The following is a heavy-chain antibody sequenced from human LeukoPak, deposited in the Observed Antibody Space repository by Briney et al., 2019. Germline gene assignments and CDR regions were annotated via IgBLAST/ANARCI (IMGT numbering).Heavy chain of an antibody. Sequence: SVKVSCKASGYTFTSYGISWVRQAPGQGLEWMGGIIPIFGTANYAQKFQGRVTITADKSTSTAYMELRNLRSEDTAVYYCARDSYRTRNYNWFDPWGQGTLVTVSS. V-gene: IGHV1-69*06. CDR1: GYTFTSYG. CDR3: ARDSYRTRNYNWFDP. CDR2: IIPIFGTA. D-gene: IGHD1-7*01. J-gene: IGHJ5*02.